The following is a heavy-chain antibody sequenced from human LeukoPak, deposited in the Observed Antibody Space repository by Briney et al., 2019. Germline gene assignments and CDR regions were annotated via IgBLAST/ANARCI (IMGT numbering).Heavy chain of an antibody. V-gene: IGHV5-51*01. J-gene: IGHJ4*02. D-gene: IGHD3-22*01. CDR2: IYPADSDT. CDR1: GYSFTSYW. CDR3: ARREDYYDSSGYYPGVIDY. Sequence: GESLQISCKGSGYSFTSYWIGWVRQMPRKGLEWMGIIYPADSDTRYSPSFQGQVTISADKSISTAYLQWSSLKASDTAMYYCARREDYYDSSGYYPGVIDYWGQGTLVTVSS.